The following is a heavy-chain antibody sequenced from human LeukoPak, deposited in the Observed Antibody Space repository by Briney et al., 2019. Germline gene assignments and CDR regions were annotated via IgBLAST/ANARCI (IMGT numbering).Heavy chain of an antibody. V-gene: IGHV1-18*01. J-gene: IGHJ4*02. CDR1: GYTFTSYG. CDR3: ARDPLSDNWNYDDLFDY. Sequence: GASVKVSCKASGYTFTSYGISWVRQAPGQGLEWMGWISAYNGNTNYAQELQGRVTMTTDTSTSTAYMELRSLRSDDTAVYYCARDPLSDNWNYDDLFDYWGQGTLVTVSS. D-gene: IGHD1-7*01. CDR2: ISAYNGNT.